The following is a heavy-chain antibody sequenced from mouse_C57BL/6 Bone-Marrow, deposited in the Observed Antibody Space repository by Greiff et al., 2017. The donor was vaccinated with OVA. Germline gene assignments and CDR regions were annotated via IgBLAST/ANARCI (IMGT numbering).Heavy chain of an antibody. Sequence: EVQRVESGAELVRPGASVKLSCTASGFNIKDDYMHWVKQRPEQGLEWIGWIDPENGDTEYASKFQGRATITADTSSNTAYLQLSSLTSEDTAVYYCTTWDGYYMRYWGQGTTLTVSS. CDR2: IDPENGDT. D-gene: IGHD2-3*01. CDR3: TTWDGYYMRY. CDR1: GFNIKDDY. V-gene: IGHV14-4*01. J-gene: IGHJ2*01.